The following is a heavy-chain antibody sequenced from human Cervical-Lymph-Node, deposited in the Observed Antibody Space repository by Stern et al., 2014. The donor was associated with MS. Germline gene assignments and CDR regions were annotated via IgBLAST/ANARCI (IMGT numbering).Heavy chain of an antibody. CDR2: FNHGGGT. CDR1: GGSFGGYY. CDR3: ARAWGAYALDV. Sequence: QVQLQQWGAGLLKPSETLSLTCAVYGGSFGGYYWNWIRQPPGKRLEWIGEFNHGGGTKYNPSLKSQVTISVDTSNTQFSRNLRSVTAADTAVYYCARAWGAYALDVWGQGTTVIVSS. V-gene: IGHV4-34*01. J-gene: IGHJ6*02. D-gene: IGHD7-27*01.